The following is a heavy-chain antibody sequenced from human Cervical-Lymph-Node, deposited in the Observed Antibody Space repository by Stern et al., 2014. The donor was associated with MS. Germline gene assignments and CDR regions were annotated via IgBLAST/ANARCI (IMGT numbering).Heavy chain of an antibody. J-gene: IGHJ6*02. CDR3: ARASGETNFYYGMAV. Sequence: QVQLGQSGAEVKKPGSSVKVSCKASGGSFSSLTISWVRQAPGQGLEWMGRVAPILCLTNYAQKFQGRVTITADKSTSTAYMEMISLRSEDTAVYFCARASGETNFYYGMAVWGQGTTVTVSS. CDR2: VAPILCLT. D-gene: IGHD3-10*01. CDR1: GGSFSSLT. V-gene: IGHV1-69*02.